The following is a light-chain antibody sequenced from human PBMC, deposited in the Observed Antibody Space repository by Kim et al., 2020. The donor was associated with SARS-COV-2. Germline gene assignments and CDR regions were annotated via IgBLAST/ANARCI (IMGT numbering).Light chain of an antibody. V-gene: IGLV3-1*01. CDR2: QDS. CDR3: QAWDSSRV. CDR1: NWGDKY. J-gene: IGLJ3*02. Sequence: VAQGKTASTTVFGDNWGDKYACWYQQKPGKSPVLGIYQDSKRPSGSPEGFSGSNSGNTATLTISGTQAMDEDDYYCQAWDSSRVFGGGTQLTVL.